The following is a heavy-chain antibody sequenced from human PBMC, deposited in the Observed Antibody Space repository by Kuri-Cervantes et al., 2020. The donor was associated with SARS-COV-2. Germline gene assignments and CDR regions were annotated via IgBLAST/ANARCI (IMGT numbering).Heavy chain of an antibody. Sequence: SETLSLTCTVSGGSISSYYWSWIRQPPGKGLEWIGYIYNSGSTNYNPSLKSRVTISVDTSKNQFSLKLSSVTAADTAVYHCARVSGSGSNWAWYFDLWGRGTLVTRSS. J-gene: IGHJ2*01. CDR1: GGSISSYY. V-gene: IGHV4-59*01. CDR3: ARVSGSGSNWAWYFDL. D-gene: IGHD1-26*01. CDR2: IYNSGST.